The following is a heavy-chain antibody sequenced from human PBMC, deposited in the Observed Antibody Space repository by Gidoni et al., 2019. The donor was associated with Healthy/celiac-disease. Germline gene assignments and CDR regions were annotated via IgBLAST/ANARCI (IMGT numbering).Heavy chain of an antibody. CDR3: ARDKMYYDYVWGSYRYRGYFDY. J-gene: IGHJ4*02. V-gene: IGHV3-48*03. Sequence: EVQLLESGGGLVQPVGSLRLSCAASGFTFGSSAMIWVRQAPGKGREWVEYSSSVGSTIDYADSVKGRFTIYRDNAKNSLYLQMNRLRAEDTAVYYCARDKMYYDYVWGSYRYRGYFDYWGQGTLVTVSS. CDR2: SSSVGSTI. CDR1: GFTFGSSA. D-gene: IGHD3-16*02.